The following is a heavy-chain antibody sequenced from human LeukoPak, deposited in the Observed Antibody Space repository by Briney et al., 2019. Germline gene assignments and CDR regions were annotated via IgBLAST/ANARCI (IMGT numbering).Heavy chain of an antibody. CDR2: TYYRSKWYN. CDR3: ARARTGTPYFDY. CDR1: GDTVSSNRAA. J-gene: IGHJ4*02. V-gene: IGHV6-1*01. D-gene: IGHD1-1*01. Sequence: SQPLSLTCALPGDTVSSNRAAWNWVRQSASGGLEWLGRTYYRSKWYNDCAVSVKSRITISPDTSKNQFSLQLNSVTPEDTAVYYCARARTGTPYFDYWGQGTLVTVSS.